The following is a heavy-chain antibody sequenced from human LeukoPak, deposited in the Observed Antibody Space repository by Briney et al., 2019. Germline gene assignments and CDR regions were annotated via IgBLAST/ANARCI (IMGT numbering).Heavy chain of an antibody. V-gene: IGHV3-23*01. J-gene: IGHJ4*02. Sequence: GGSLRLSCAASGFTFSSYGMSWVRQAPGKGLEWVSAISGSGVSTYYADSVKGRFTMSRDNSKNTVYLQMNSLRVDDTAVYYCARRDIVVVVSASDYWGQGTLVTVSS. CDR2: ISGSGVST. CDR1: GFTFSSYG. CDR3: ARRDIVVVVSASDY. D-gene: IGHD2-15*01.